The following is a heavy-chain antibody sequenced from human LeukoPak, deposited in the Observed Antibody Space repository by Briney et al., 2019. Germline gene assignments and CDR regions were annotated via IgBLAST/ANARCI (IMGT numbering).Heavy chain of an antibody. J-gene: IGHJ4*02. CDR3: AKDPSSGSSWYPLLYYFDY. V-gene: IGHV3-23*01. D-gene: IGHD6-13*01. CDR2: ISGSGGST. CDR1: GFTFSSYA. Sequence: GGSLRLSCAASGFTFSSYAMSWVRQAPGKGLEWVSAISGSGGSTYYADSVKGRFTISRDNSKNTLYLQMNSLRAEDTAVYYCAKDPSSGSSWYPLLYYFDYWGQGTLVTVSS.